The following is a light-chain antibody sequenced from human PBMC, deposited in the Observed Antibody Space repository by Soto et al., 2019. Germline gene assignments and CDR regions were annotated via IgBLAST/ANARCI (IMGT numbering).Light chain of an antibody. Sequence: QSVLTQPASVSGSPGQSITISCTGTSSDVGGYNYVSWYQQHPGKAPKLMIYDVSNRPSGVSNRFSGSKSGNTASLTISGRQAEDEADYYGSSYTSSSTVVFGGGTQLTVL. J-gene: IGLJ2*01. V-gene: IGLV2-14*01. CDR3: SSYTSSSTVV. CDR1: SSDVGGYNY. CDR2: DVS.